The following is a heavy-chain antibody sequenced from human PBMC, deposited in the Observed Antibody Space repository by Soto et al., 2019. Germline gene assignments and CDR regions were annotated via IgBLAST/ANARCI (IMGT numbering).Heavy chain of an antibody. CDR2: IDSGGKT. Sequence: GSLRLSCAVSGXTVSTHSSIWVRQGPGKGLEWVSGIDSGGKTFHADSVKGRFTISRDNSKNALYLKIKSLRAEDTAVYYCAKEGYVSGFLWGQGTLGTVS. D-gene: IGHD3-10*01. CDR3: AKEGYVSGFL. J-gene: IGHJ4*02. V-gene: IGHV3-23*01. CDR1: GXTVSTHS.